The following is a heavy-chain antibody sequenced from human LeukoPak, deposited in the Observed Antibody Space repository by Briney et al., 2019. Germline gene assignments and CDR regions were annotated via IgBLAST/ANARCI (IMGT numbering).Heavy chain of an antibody. CDR2: LSVYNGHT. CDR3: ARLLVTEYKSGWYGHNFDY. Sequence: GASVKVSCKAPGYSFTSYGIGWVRQAPGQGLEWMGWLSVYNGHTSYAQKFQGVFTMTTDTSTGTAYMELRSLRSDDTAVYYCARLLVTEYKSGWYGHNFDYWGQGTQVTVSS. V-gene: IGHV1-18*01. J-gene: IGHJ4*02. D-gene: IGHD6-19*01. CDR1: GYSFTSYG.